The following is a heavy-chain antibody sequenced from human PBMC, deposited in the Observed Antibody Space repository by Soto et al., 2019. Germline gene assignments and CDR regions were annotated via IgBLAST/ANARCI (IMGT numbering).Heavy chain of an antibody. CDR1: GYTFTGYY. CDR3: ARAEVAARPPYFDY. D-gene: IGHD6-6*01. Sequence: ASVKVSCKASGYTFTGYYMHWVRQAPGQGLEWMGWINPNSGGTNYAQKFQGRVTMTRDTSISTAYMELSRLRSDDTAVYYCARAEVAARPPYFDYWGQGXLVTVSS. CDR2: INPNSGGT. V-gene: IGHV1-2*02. J-gene: IGHJ4*02.